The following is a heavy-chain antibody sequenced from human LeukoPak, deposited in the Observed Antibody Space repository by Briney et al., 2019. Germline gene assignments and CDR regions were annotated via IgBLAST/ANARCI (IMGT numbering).Heavy chain of an antibody. CDR1: GGSISGSSYY. Sequence: SETLSLTCTVSGGSISGSSYYWGWIRQPPGKGLEWFGSIYYSGSTYYNPSLKSRVTISVDTSKHQFSLKLSSVTAADTAVYYCARAVNYYDSSGYYPYYYYMDVWGKGTTVTVSS. J-gene: IGHJ6*03. CDR2: IYYSGST. D-gene: IGHD3-22*01. CDR3: ARAVNYYDSSGYYPYYYYMDV. V-gene: IGHV4-39*01.